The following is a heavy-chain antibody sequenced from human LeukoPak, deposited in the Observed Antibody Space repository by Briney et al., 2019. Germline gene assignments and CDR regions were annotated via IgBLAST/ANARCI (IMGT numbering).Heavy chain of an antibody. CDR3: ARDPDSSGWYDWFDP. J-gene: IGHJ5*02. CDR1: GFTFSSYG. D-gene: IGHD6-19*01. CDR2: IWYDGSNK. Sequence: GGSLRLSCAASGFTFSSYGMHWVRQAPGKGLEWVAVIWYDGSNKYYADSVKGRFTISRDNSKNTLYLQMNSLRAEDTAVYYCARDPDSSGWYDWFDPWGQGTLVTVSS. V-gene: IGHV3-33*01.